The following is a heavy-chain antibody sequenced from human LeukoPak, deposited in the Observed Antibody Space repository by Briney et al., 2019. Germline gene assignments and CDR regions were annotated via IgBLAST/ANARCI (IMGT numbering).Heavy chain of an antibody. Sequence: GGSLRLSCAASGFIFSDYYMTWIRQAPGKGLEWVSYISSSGSTIYYADSVKGRFTISRDNAKNSLYLQMNSLRAEDTAVYYCARGYLHDWFDPWGQGTLVTVSS. V-gene: IGHV3-11*04. CDR2: ISSSGSTI. CDR3: ARGYLHDWFDP. CDR1: GFIFSDYY. J-gene: IGHJ5*02. D-gene: IGHD6-13*01.